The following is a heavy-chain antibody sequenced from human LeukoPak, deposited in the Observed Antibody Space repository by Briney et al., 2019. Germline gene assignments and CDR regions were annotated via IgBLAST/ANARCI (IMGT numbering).Heavy chain of an antibody. CDR3: AKDLHCGSTSCYTGIFDY. Sequence: PGGSLRLSCAASGFTFSNYAMSWVRQAPGKGLEWVSAISGSGDTTYYADSLKGRFPISRDNSKNTLYLQMNSLTAEDTAVYYCAKDLHCGSTSCYTGIFDYWGQGTLVTVSS. CDR1: GFTFSNYA. J-gene: IGHJ4*02. CDR2: ISGSGDTT. V-gene: IGHV3-23*01. D-gene: IGHD2-2*02.